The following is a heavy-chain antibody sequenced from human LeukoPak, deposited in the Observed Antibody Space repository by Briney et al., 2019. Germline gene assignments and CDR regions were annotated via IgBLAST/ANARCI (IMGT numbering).Heavy chain of an antibody. D-gene: IGHD3-16*01. CDR2: ISAYNGNT. V-gene: IGHV1-18*01. J-gene: IGHJ3*01. CDR3: GGHSRDYDYVWGSYWAFDV. Sequence: ASVKVSCKASGYTFTSYGITWVRQAPGQGLEWMGWISAYNGNTNSAQKLQGRVTMTTDTSTSTDYMELRSLRSDDTAVYYCGGHSRDYDYVWGSYWAFDVWGQGTMVTVSS. CDR1: GYTFTSYG.